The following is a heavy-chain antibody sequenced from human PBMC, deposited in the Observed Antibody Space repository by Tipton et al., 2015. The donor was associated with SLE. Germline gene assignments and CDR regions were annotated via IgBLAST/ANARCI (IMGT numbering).Heavy chain of an antibody. CDR2: IHHSGST. Sequence: SLRLSCAASGFTFSSYGMHWVRQPPGKGLEWIGEIHHSGSTNSNPSLKSRVTISVDKSKNQFSLKLSSVTVADTAVYYCAKDYNHDNADYNWGQGTLVIVSS. V-gene: IGHV4-4*02. CDR1: GFTFSSYG. CDR3: AKDYNHDNADYN. D-gene: IGHD4-17*01. J-gene: IGHJ4*02.